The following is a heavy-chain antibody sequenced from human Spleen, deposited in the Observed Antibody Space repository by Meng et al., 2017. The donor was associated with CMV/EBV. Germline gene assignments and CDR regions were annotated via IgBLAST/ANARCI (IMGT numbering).Heavy chain of an antibody. J-gene: IGHJ4*02. D-gene: IGHD2-2*01. V-gene: IGHV3-74*03. CDR1: GFTFSGYW. Sequence: LSLTCAASGFTFSGYWMHWVRQAPGKGLVWVSRINSDGGSTKYADSVQGRFSISRDNSKNALYLQLSSLRVEDTAVYYCAKVYKVSSSWSWDLDYWGQGTLVTVSS. CDR2: INSDGGST. CDR3: AKVYKVSSSWSWDLDY.